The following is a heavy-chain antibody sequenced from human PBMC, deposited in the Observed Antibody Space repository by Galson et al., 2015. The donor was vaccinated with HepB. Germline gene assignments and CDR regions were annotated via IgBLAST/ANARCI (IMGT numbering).Heavy chain of an antibody. Sequence: SVKVSCKASGYTFTTYAINWLRQAPGQGFEWMGWINTNTGDPTYAPGFTGRFVFSLDTSVSTAYLQISRLEAEDTAVYYCARYSSGSFYTLGDYWGQGTPVAVSS. CDR3: ARYSSGSFYTLGDY. CDR1: GYTFTTYA. CDR2: INTNTGDP. D-gene: IGHD3-10*01. J-gene: IGHJ4*02. V-gene: IGHV7-4-1*02.